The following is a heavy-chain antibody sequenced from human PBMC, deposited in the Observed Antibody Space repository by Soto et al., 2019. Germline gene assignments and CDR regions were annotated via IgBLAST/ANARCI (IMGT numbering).Heavy chain of an antibody. Sequence: SETLSLTCTVSGGSISSSSYYWGWIRQPPGKGLEWIGSIYYSGSTYYNPSLKSRVTISVDTSKNQFSLKLSSVTAADTAVYYCARHARRPPQTAMVDYWGQGTLVTVSS. V-gene: IGHV4-39*01. J-gene: IGHJ4*02. CDR1: GGSISSSSYY. CDR3: ARHARRPPQTAMVDY. CDR2: IYYSGST. D-gene: IGHD5-18*01.